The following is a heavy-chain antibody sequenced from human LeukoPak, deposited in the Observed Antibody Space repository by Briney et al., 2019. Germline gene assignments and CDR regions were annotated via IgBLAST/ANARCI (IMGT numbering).Heavy chain of an antibody. J-gene: IGHJ4*02. CDR1: GFTFSSYA. V-gene: IGHV3-23*01. CDR3: AKDRIQLCRYYFDY. CDR2: MRCSGGST. D-gene: IGHD5-18*01. Sequence: PGGSLRLSCAASGFTFSSYAMVWVRQAPGKGLEWVSAMRCSGGSTYYADSVKGQFTISRDNSKNTLYLQMNSLRAEGTAVYYCAKDRIQLCRYYFDYWGQGTLVTDPS.